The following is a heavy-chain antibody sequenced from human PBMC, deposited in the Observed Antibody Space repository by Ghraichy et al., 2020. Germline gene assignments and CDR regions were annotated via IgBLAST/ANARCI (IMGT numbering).Heavy chain of an antibody. CDR1: GYTFTGYY. D-gene: IGHD1-26*01. J-gene: IGHJ4*02. V-gene: IGHV1-2*02. CDR2: INPNSGGT. Sequence: ASVKVSCKASGYTFTGYYMHWVRQAPGQGLEWMGWINPNSGGTNYAQKFQGRVTMTRDTSISTAYMELSRLRSDDTAVYYCARDLSGSYYFDYWGQGTLVTVSS. CDR3: ARDLSGSYYFDY.